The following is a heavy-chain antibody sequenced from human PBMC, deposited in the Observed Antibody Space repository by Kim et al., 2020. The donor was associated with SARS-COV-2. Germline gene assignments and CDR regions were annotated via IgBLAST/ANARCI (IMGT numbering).Heavy chain of an antibody. V-gene: IGHV1-2*06. CDR3: ARVGRGVFGTTVTTGWFDP. CDR2: INPNSGGT. CDR1: GYTFTGYY. D-gene: IGHD4-17*01. J-gene: IGHJ5*02. Sequence: ASVKVSCKASGYTFTGYYMHWVRQAPGQGLEWMGRINPNSGGTNYAQKFQGRVTMTRDTSISTAYMELSRLRSDDTAVYYCARVGRGVFGTTVTTGWFDPWGQGTLVTVSS.